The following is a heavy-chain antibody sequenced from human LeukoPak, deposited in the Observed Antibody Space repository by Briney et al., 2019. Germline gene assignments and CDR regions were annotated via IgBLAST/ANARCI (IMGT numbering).Heavy chain of an antibody. CDR3: AKDGGLWVSAHWGDS. CDR1: GFTFSSYT. D-gene: IGHD7-27*01. CDR2: ITTSDGNT. Sequence: GGSLRLSCAASGFTFSSYTMSWVRQAPGKGLKWVSTITTSDGNTYYADSVKGRFTVSRDNSKNTLYLQMNSLRAEDTAVYYCAKDGGLWVSAHWGDSWGRGTLVTVSS. J-gene: IGHJ4*02. V-gene: IGHV3-23*01.